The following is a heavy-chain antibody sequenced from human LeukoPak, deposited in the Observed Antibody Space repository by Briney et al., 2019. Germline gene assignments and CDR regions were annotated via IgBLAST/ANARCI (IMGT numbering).Heavy chain of an antibody. V-gene: IGHV3-53*01. CDR1: GFTVSSNY. CDR3: ARDLVAYDSSGYYSDYYYYMDV. CDR2: IYSGGST. J-gene: IGHJ6*03. D-gene: IGHD3-22*01. Sequence: GGSLRLSCAASGFTVSSNYMSWVRQAPGKGLEWVSVIYSGGSTYYADSVKGRFTIPRDNSKNTLYLQMNSLRAEDTAVYYCARDLVAYDSSGYYSDYYYYMDVWGKGTTVTVSS.